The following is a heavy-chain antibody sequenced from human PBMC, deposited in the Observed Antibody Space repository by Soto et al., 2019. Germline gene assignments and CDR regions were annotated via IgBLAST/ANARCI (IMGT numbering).Heavy chain of an antibody. CDR1: GYSFTTYG. CDR2: FSVYNGNT. V-gene: IGHV1-18*01. J-gene: IGHJ6*03. CDR3: ARGHGYYNYMDV. Sequence: QVLLVQSGAEVKKPGASVKVSCKASGYSFTTYGIIWVRQAPGQGLEWMGRFSVYNGNTNYAQKFQGRVSVTADIPMNTAYMELRSLRSDDTAIYYCARGHGYYNYMDVWGRGTTVTVSS.